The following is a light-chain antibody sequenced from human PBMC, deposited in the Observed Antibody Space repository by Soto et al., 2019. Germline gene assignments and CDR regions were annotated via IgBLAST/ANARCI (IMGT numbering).Light chain of an antibody. J-gene: IGKJ4*01. CDR1: QSVSSY. Sequence: EIVLTQSPATLALSPGERATLSCRASQSVSSYLAWYQQKPGQAPRLLIYDASNRVTGIPARFSGSGSGTDFTLTISSLETEDFAVYYCQQRSNWPLPFGGGTKVEIK. V-gene: IGKV3-11*01. CDR3: QQRSNWPLP. CDR2: DAS.